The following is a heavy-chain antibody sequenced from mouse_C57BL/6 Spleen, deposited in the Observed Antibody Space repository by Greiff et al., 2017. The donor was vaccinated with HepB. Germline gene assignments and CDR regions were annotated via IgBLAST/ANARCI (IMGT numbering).Heavy chain of an antibody. Sequence: QVQLQQSGAELVKPGASVKLSCKASGYTFTSYWMHWVKQRPGQGLEWIGMIHPNSGSTNYNEKFKSKATLTVDKSSSTAYMQLSSLTSEDSAVYYCARIPPLYYGNYYAMDYWGQGTSVTVSS. D-gene: IGHD2-1*01. CDR2: IHPNSGST. CDR3: ARIPPLYYGNYYAMDY. J-gene: IGHJ4*01. CDR1: GYTFTSYW. V-gene: IGHV1-64*01.